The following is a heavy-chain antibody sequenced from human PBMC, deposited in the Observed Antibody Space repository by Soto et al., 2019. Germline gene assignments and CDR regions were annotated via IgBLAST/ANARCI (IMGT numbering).Heavy chain of an antibody. CDR2: IYYSGST. J-gene: IGHJ4*02. Sequence: SETLSLTCTVSGGPISSSTYYWGWIRQPPGKGLEWIGSIYYSGSTYYNPSLKSRVTISVDTSKNQFSLKLSSVTAADTAVYYCARHNRYYDSSGYYYQYYFDYWGQGSLVTVSS. V-gene: IGHV4-39*01. CDR3: ARHNRYYDSSGYYYQYYFDY. D-gene: IGHD3-22*01. CDR1: GGPISSSTYY.